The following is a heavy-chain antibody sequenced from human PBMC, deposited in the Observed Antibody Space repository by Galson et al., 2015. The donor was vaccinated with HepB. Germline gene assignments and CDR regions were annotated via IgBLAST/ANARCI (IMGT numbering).Heavy chain of an antibody. CDR3: ARLAARQVYDY. D-gene: IGHD6-6*01. CDR2: IRQDGGAK. J-gene: IGHJ4*02. Sequence: SLRLSRAASKFPFTTHWMSWVRQSPGKGLEWVANIRQDGGAKYYVDSVKGRFTISSDNAKNSLYPQMNGLRAEDTAVYYCARLAARQVYDYWGQGTLVTVSS. CDR1: KFPFTTHW. V-gene: IGHV3-7*01.